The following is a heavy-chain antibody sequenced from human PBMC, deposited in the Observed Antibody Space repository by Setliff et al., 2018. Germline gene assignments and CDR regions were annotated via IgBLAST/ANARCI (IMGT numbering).Heavy chain of an antibody. CDR1: GGSIRNYY. Sequence: SETLSLTCTVSGGSIRNYYWSWIRQPPGKGLEWIGYIYYSGNTNYNPSLKSRVTISVDTSKNQFSLKLSSVTAADTAVYYCAGYQGSGSNYKVVNWFDPWGQGTLVTVSS. CDR3: AGYQGSGSNYKVVNWFDP. CDR2: IYYSGNT. V-gene: IGHV4-59*01. D-gene: IGHD3-10*01. J-gene: IGHJ5*02.